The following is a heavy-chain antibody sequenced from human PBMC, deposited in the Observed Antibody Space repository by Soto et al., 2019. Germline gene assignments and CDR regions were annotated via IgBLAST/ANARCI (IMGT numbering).Heavy chain of an antibody. Sequence: SETLSLTCTVSGGSISSGGYYWSWIRQHPGKGLEWIGYIYYSGSTYYNPSLKSRVTISVDTSKNQFSLKLSSVTAADTAVYYCARDSGAGDSYGYSYYYGMDVWGQGTTVTVSS. CDR1: GGSISSGGYY. CDR2: IYYSGST. CDR3: ARDSGAGDSYGYSYYYGMDV. D-gene: IGHD5-18*01. V-gene: IGHV4-31*03. J-gene: IGHJ6*02.